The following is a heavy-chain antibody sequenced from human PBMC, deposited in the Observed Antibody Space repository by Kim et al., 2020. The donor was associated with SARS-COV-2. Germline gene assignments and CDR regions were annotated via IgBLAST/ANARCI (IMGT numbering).Heavy chain of an antibody. Sequence: YSTPSLTSRFTISVDTSKNQFSLKLSSVTAADTAVYYCARLWFGEYCFDYWGQGTLVTVSS. D-gene: IGHD3-10*01. V-gene: IGHV4-39*01. J-gene: IGHJ4*02. CDR3: ARLWFGEYCFDY.